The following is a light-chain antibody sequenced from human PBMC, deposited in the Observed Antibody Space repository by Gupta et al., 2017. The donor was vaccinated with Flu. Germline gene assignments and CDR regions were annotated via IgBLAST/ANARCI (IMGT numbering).Light chain of an antibody. CDR2: GAF. V-gene: IGKV3-15*01. CDR3: QQYNDWPPLT. CDR1: QSVSSN. Sequence: ATLSVSPGERPTLSCRTSQSVSSNLAWYQQKPGQAPRLLIYGAFTRATGISARFSGSGSGTEFTLTINSLQSEDFAVYYCQQYNDWPPLTFGQGTRLEIK. J-gene: IGKJ5*01.